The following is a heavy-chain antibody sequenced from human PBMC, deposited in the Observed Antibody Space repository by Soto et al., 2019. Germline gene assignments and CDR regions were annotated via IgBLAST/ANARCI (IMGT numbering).Heavy chain of an antibody. CDR3: TTHRFLGVAAGGYYYYYCREG. D-gene: IGHD6-13*01. CDR1: RIRVSSNH. Sequence: PGLSLRLPCVACRIRVSSNHMTWVRQATAKGLGWFSVIYSGGTTYCAESVMGRFTISRDHSKNTLHLQMNSLRAEDTALYYCTTHRFLGVAAGGYYYYYCREGWHRGTT. J-gene: IGHJ6*02. CDR2: IYSGGTT. V-gene: IGHV3-53*01.